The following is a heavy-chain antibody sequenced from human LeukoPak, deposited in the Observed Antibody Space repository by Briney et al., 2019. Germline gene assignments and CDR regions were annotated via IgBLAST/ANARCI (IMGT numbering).Heavy chain of an antibody. V-gene: IGHV1-2*02. Sequence: ASVKVSCKASGYTSTEYYIHWVRQAPGERLEWMGWINPNSGGTNYAQKFQGRVTMTRDTSISTASMELSRLRSDDTAASYCARVKNYRGYCTGGRCLWFDPWGQGTLVTVSS. CDR3: ARVKNYRGYCTGGRCLWFDP. D-gene: IGHD2-15*01. CDR2: INPNSGGT. J-gene: IGHJ5*02. CDR1: GYTSTEYY.